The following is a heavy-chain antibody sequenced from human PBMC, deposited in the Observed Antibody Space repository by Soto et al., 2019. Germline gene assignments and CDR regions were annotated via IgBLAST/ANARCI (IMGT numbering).Heavy chain of an antibody. CDR3: TRDLASYYYYGMDV. J-gene: IGHJ6*02. CDR2: IRNKAYGGAT. Sequence: GGSLRLSCTASGFTFGDYAMSWVRQAPGKGLEWVGFIRNKAYGGATEYAASVKGRFTISRDDSNSIAYLQVNNLKTEDTAVYYCTRDLASYYYYGMDVWGQGTTVTVS. CDR1: GFTFGDYA. V-gene: IGHV3-49*04.